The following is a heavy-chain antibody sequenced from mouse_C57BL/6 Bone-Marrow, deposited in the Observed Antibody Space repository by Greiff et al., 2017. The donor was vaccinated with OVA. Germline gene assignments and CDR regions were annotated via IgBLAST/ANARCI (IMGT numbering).Heavy chain of an antibody. Sequence: EVHLVESGGGLVKPGGSLKLSCAASGFTFSSYAMSWVRQTPEKRLEWVATISDGGSYTYYPDNVKGRFTISRDNAKNNLYLQMSHLKSEDTAMYYCARASYYYVYYFDYWGQGTTLTVSS. D-gene: IGHD1-1*01. CDR3: ARASYYYVYYFDY. CDR2: ISDGGSYT. CDR1: GFTFSSYA. V-gene: IGHV5-4*01. J-gene: IGHJ2*01.